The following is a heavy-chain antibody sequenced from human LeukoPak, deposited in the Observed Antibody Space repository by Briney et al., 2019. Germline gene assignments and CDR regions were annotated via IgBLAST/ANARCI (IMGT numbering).Heavy chain of an antibody. D-gene: IGHD4-11*01. CDR1: GGTFSSYA. V-gene: IGHV1-69*13. J-gene: IGHJ6*04. CDR3: ARDLWSNYDSGDV. CDR2: IIPIFGTA. Sequence: ASVKVSCKASGGTFSSYAISWVRQAPGQGLEWMGGIIPIFGTANYAQKFQGRVTITADESTSTAYMELSSLRSEDTAVYYCARDLWSNYDSGDVWGKGTTVTVSS.